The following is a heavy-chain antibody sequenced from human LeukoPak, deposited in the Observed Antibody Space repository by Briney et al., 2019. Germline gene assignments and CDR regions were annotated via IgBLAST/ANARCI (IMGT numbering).Heavy chain of an antibody. CDR2: IYTSGST. J-gene: IGHJ6*03. V-gene: IGHV4-4*07. Sequence: SETLSLTCTVSGGSISSYYWSWIRQPAGKGLEWIGRIYTSGSTNYNPSLKSRVTMSVDTSKNQFSLKLSSVTAADTAVYYCARDVTMVRGVILYYYYMDVWGKGTTVTISS. CDR3: ARDVTMVRGVILYYYYMDV. CDR1: GGSISSYY. D-gene: IGHD3-10*01.